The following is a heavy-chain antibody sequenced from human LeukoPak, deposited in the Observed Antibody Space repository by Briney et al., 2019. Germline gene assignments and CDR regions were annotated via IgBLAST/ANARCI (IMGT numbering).Heavy chain of an antibody. CDR2: LNQDGSEK. CDR1: GFTFSTYW. J-gene: IGHJ4*02. V-gene: IGHV3-7*03. Sequence: GGSPRLSCAASGFTFSTYWMTWVRQAPGKGLEWVASLNQDGSEKYYVDSVKGRFTISRDNAQKSLYLEMKSLSAKDTAVYYCARAVTSTEGYWGQGTLVTVSS. CDR3: ARAVTSTEGY.